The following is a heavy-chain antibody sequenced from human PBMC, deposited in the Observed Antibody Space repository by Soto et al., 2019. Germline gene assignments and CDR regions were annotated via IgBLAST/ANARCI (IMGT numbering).Heavy chain of an antibody. CDR3: ARGPIYFDVLPTLDY. Sequence: QVQLQESGPGLVRPSQTLSLTCTVSGGSMSSGGHYWTWIRQHPGKGLEWIGYIYYTGSTYYNPSLRSQITISVDPSKNHFSLKLTSVTTADTAVYYCARGPIYFDVLPTLDYWGQGTLVTVSS. CDR1: GGSMSSGGHY. V-gene: IGHV4-31*01. J-gene: IGHJ4*02. D-gene: IGHD3-9*01. CDR2: IYYTGST.